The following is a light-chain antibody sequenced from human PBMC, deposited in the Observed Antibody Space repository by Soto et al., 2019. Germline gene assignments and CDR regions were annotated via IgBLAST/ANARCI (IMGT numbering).Light chain of an antibody. CDR2: EAS. J-gene: IGKJ4*01. V-gene: IGKV1-5*03. Sequence: DIQMTQSPSTLPASVGDRVTITCRASQSISSWLAWYQQKPGKAPKLLMYEASTLDGGVPSRFSGSGYGTDFTLTISSLQPDDLATYYGQQYNSYPLTFGGGTKVEIK. CDR1: QSISSW. CDR3: QQYNSYPLT.